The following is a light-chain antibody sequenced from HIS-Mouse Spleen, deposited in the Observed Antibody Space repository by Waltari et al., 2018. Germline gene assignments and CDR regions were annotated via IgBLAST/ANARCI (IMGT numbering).Light chain of an antibody. V-gene: IGLV2-11*01. CDR3: CSYAGSYTWV. J-gene: IGLJ3*02. CDR1: SSDCGGYNY. CDR2: DVS. Sequence: QSALTQPRSVSGSPGQSVTISCTGTSSDCGGYNYVSWYQQHPGKATKLMIYDVSKRPSGVPDRFSGSKSGNTASLTISGLQAEDEADYYCCSYAGSYTWVFGGGTKLTVL.